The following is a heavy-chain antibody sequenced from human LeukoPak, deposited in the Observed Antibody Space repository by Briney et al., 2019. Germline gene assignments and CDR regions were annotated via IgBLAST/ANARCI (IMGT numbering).Heavy chain of an antibody. Sequence: SETLSLTRTVSGGSISSYYWSWIRQPPGKGLEWIGYIYYSGSTNYNLSLKSRVTMSVDTSKNQFSLKLSSVTAADTAVYYCARDHDFWSGPGYYYYYMDVWGKGTTVTVSS. CDR2: IYYSGST. CDR3: ARDHDFWSGPGYYYYYMDV. CDR1: GGSISSYY. J-gene: IGHJ6*03. V-gene: IGHV4-59*12. D-gene: IGHD3-3*01.